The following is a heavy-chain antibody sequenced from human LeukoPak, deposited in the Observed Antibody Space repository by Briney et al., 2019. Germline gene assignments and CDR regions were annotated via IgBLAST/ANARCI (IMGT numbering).Heavy chain of an antibody. D-gene: IGHD2-8*01. CDR2: IKRKTDGETK. Sequence: GGSLRLSCAASGLSFSDDCMSSVRQAPGEGLEWIARIKRKTDGETKDYAAPVKGRFTISRDDSKSTLSLLMNSLKSEDTGVYYCVLDQYCIYGVCYIDDVADFWGQGTAVTVSS. CDR1: GLSFSDDC. J-gene: IGHJ3*01. V-gene: IGHV3-15*01. CDR3: VLDQYCIYGVCYIDDVADF.